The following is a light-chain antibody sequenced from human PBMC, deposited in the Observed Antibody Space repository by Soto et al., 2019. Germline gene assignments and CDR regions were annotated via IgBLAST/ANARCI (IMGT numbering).Light chain of an antibody. CDR2: KAS. CDR3: QQYKSYWT. V-gene: IGKV1-5*03. J-gene: IGKJ1*01. CDR1: QSISSY. Sequence: HIVQSGSSLSASVGDRVTITSRASQSISSYLNWYQQKPGKAPKLLIYKASTLKSGVPSRFSGSGSGTEFTLTISSLQPDDFATYYCQQYKSYWTFGQGTKVDIK.